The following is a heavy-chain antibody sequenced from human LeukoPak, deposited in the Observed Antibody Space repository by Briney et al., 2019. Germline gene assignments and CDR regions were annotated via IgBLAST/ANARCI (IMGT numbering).Heavy chain of an antibody. J-gene: IGHJ3*02. Sequence: GGSLRLSCAASGFTFSSHGMNWVRRAPGKGLEWVSGISPSGGITYYTDSVKGRFTISRDNSKNTQSLQMNSLRAEDTAVYYCARDRPYSSSLLGAFDIWGQGTMVTVSS. CDR1: GFTFSSHG. D-gene: IGHD6-6*01. V-gene: IGHV3-23*01. CDR2: ISPSGGIT. CDR3: ARDRPYSSSLLGAFDI.